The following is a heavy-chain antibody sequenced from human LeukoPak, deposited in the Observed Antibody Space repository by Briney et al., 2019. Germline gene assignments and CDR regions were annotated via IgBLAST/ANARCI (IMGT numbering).Heavy chain of an antibody. CDR2: INHSGST. D-gene: IGHD2-2*01. CDR1: GGSISSGGYY. CDR3: ARGRSRYCSSTSCYGYFQH. V-gene: IGHV4-30-2*01. Sequence: SQTLSLTCTVSGGSISSGGYYWSWIRQPPGKGLEWIGEINHSGSTNYNPSLKSRVTISVDTSKNQFSLKLSSVTAADTAVYYCARGRSRYCSSTSCYGYFQHWGQGTLVTVSS. J-gene: IGHJ1*01.